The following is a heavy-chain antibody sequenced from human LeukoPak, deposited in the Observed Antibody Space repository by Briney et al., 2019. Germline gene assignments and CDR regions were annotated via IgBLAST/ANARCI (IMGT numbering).Heavy chain of an antibody. D-gene: IGHD5-18*01. CDR3: ARTYSGYSYGMYWYFEL. CDR2: IYSGGST. Sequence: GGSLRLSCAASGFTVSSNSMSWVRQAPGKGLEWVSVIYSGGSTYYADSVKGRFTISRDNSKNTLYLQMNSLRAEDTAVYYCARTYSGYSYGMYWYFELWGRGTLVTVSS. J-gene: IGHJ2*01. CDR1: GFTVSSNS. V-gene: IGHV3-53*01.